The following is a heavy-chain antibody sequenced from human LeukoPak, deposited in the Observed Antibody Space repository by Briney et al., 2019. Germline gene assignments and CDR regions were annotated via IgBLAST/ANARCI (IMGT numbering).Heavy chain of an antibody. J-gene: IGHJ5*02. CDR2: IKQDGSEK. D-gene: IGHD3-16*02. CDR3: ARDFDYVWGSYRYVRFDP. CDR1: GFTFSSYW. Sequence: GGSLRLSCAASGFTFSSYWMSWVRQAPGKGLEWVANIKQDGSEKYYVDSVKGRFTISRDNAKNSLYLQMNSLRAEDTAVYYCARDFDYVWGSYRYVRFDPWGQGTLVTVSS. V-gene: IGHV3-7*01.